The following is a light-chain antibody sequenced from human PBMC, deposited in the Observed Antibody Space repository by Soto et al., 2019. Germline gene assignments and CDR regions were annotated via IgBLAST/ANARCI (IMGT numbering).Light chain of an antibody. Sequence: EIVLTQSRGTLSLSPGERSTLSCMAIQSVSRSYLAWYQQKAGQAPRPLIYGASSRATGIPERFSGSGSGTDVTLTISRLEPEDFEVYYCQQQGSSPRTFGQGTKVDIK. V-gene: IGKV3-20*01. CDR2: GAS. CDR1: QSVSRSY. J-gene: IGKJ1*01. CDR3: QQQGSSPRT.